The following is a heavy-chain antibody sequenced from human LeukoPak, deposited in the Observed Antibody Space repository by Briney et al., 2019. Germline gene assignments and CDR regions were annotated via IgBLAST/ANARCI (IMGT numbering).Heavy chain of an antibody. CDR1: GFSFITYW. Sequence: GESLKISCKGSGFSFITYWIVWVRQMPGKGLEWMGNISPSDSRTTYSPSFQGQVTFSADKSISTAYLQWRSLNASDTAIYYCARLGEDVAVGVAGYWFDPWGQGTLVTVSS. J-gene: IGHJ5*02. CDR2: ISPSDSRT. CDR3: ARLGEDVAVGVAGYWFDP. V-gene: IGHV5-51*01. D-gene: IGHD2-15*01.